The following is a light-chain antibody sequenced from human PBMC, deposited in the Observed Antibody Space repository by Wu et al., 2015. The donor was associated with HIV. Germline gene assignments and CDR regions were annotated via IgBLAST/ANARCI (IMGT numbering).Light chain of an antibody. CDR2: DVD. CDR1: QTVNRN. Sequence: ILMTQSPATLSVSPGERATLSCRASQTVNRNLAWYQQRPGQAPRLLIYDVDIRVTGISARFTGSGFGTDFTLTISGLRSDDVAIYYCQQYTHWPPLTFGGGTRVEIK. CDR3: QQYTHWPPLT. V-gene: IGKV3-15*01. J-gene: IGKJ4*01.